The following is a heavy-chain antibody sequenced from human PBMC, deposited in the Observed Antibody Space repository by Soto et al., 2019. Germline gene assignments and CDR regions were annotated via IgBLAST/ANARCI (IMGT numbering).Heavy chain of an antibody. CDR1: GGSISSSSYY. J-gene: IGHJ4*02. Sequence: SETLSLTCTVSGGSISSSSYYWGWIRQPPGKGLEWIGSIYYSGSTYYNPSLKSRVTISVDTSKNQFSLKLSSVTAADTAVYYCARLWGFGELRGGFGDYWGQGTLVTVSS. CDR2: IYYSGST. CDR3: ARLWGFGELRGGFGDY. D-gene: IGHD3-10*01. V-gene: IGHV4-39*01.